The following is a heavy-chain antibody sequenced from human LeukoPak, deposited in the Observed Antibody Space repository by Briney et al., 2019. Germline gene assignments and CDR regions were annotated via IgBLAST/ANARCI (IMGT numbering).Heavy chain of an antibody. D-gene: IGHD3-22*01. Sequence: GGSLRLSCAASGFTFSTYAMHWVRQAPGKGLEWVALISYDGSNRYYADSVKGRFTISRDNSKNTLYVQVNSLRAEDTAVYFCARDPTPNYYDSSGYYFDYWGQGTLVTVSS. CDR2: ISYDGSNR. J-gene: IGHJ4*02. CDR1: GFTFSTYA. V-gene: IGHV3-30-3*01. CDR3: ARDPTPNYYDSSGYYFDY.